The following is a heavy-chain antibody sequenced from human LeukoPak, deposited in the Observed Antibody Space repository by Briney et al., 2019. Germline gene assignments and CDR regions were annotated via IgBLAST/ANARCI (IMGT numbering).Heavy chain of an antibody. J-gene: IGHJ6*03. D-gene: IGHD1-26*01. CDR2: IYYSGST. CDR1: GGSISSYY. Sequence: KPSETLSLTCTVSGGSISSYYWSWIRQPPGKGLEWIGYIYYSGSTNYNPSLKSRVTISVDTSKNQFSLKLSSVTAADTAVYYCSGSYLYYYYYYMHVWGKGTTVTISS. CDR3: SGSYLYYYYYYMHV. V-gene: IGHV4-59*01.